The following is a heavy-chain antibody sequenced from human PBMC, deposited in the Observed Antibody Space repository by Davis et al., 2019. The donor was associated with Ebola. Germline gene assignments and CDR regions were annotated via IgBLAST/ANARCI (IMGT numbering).Heavy chain of an antibody. D-gene: IGHD1-1*01. V-gene: IGHV3-74*01. J-gene: IGHJ3*02. CDR1: GFTFSAYW. CDR2: IQSDGTIT. Sequence: GESLKISCAASGFTFSAYWMHWVRQAPGKGLVWVSGIQSDGTITKYADFAKGRFAISRDNAKNSLYLQMNSLRAEDTALYYCAKGPLGNWNDEGDAFDIWGQGTMVTVSS. CDR3: AKGPLGNWNDEGDAFDI.